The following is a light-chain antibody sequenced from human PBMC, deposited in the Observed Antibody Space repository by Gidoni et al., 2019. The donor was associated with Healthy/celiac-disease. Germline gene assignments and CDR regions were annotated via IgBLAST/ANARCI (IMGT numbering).Light chain of an antibody. CDR2: KAS. CDR3: QQYNRYSPT. V-gene: IGKV1-5*03. Sequence: DIQMTQSPSTLSASVGDRVNITCRARQSISSWLAWYQQKPGKAPKLLIYKASSLESGVPSRFSGSGSWTEFTLTISSLQPDDFSTYYCQQYNRYSPTFGQGTKVEIK. CDR1: QSISSW. J-gene: IGKJ1*01.